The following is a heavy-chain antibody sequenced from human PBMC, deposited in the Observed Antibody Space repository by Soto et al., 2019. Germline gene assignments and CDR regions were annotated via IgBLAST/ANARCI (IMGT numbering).Heavy chain of an antibody. D-gene: IGHD7-27*01. CDR2: VVPMFRTP. J-gene: IGHJ2*01. CDR1: GGTFRKFA. Sequence: QVQLVQSGAEVKKPGSSVKVSCKVSGGTFRKFAVSWVRQAPGQGLEWMGGVVPMFRTPNYAQKFQGRVTITADESPSTAYMELRSLRSEDTAVYYCATGATGDFGDFDLWGRGTLVTVSS. CDR3: ATGATGDFGDFDL. V-gene: IGHV1-69*01.